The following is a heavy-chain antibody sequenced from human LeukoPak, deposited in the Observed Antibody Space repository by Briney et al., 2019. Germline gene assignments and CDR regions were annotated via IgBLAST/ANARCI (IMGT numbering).Heavy chain of an antibody. D-gene: IGHD3-16*02. Sequence: GASVKVSCKASGYTFNSYGISWVRQAPGQGLEWMGSISPYNGDTKYAERLQGRVIMTTDTSTRTAYMELRSLRSDDTAVFYCARDKYDYVWGSYRPYFDYWGQGTLVTVSS. V-gene: IGHV1-18*04. CDR3: ARDKYDYVWGSYRPYFDY. J-gene: IGHJ4*02. CDR2: ISPYNGDT. CDR1: GYTFNSYG.